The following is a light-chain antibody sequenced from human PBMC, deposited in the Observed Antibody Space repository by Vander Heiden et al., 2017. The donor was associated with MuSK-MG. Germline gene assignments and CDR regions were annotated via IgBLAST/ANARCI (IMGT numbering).Light chain of an antibody. CDR2: AAS. J-gene: IGKJ1*01. CDR3: QQTHSTPWT. Sequence: DIQMTQSPSSLPASVGDRVTITCRASQTISNYLNWYQQKPGKAPKLLIYAASGLQSGVPSRFSGSGSGTDFTLTISRLQPEDFATYHCQQTHSTPWTFGQGTKVEIK. V-gene: IGKV1-39*01. CDR1: QTISNY.